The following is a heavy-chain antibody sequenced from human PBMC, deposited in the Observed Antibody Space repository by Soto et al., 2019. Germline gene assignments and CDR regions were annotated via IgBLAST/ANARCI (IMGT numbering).Heavy chain of an antibody. D-gene: IGHD5-18*01. Sequence: ASVKVSCKASGYTFTAYSMHWVRQAPGQGLEWIGWFNPNSGDTVYAQKLQGRVTMTTDTSTSTAYMELRSLRSDDTAVYYCARGKGYSYGRYYYYYYGMDVWGQGTTVTVSS. CDR3: ARGKGYSYGRYYYYYYGMDV. CDR1: GYTFTAYS. J-gene: IGHJ6*02. V-gene: IGHV1-2*02. CDR2: FNPNSGDT.